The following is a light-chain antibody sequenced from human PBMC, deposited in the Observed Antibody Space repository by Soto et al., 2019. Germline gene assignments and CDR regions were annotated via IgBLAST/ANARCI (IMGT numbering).Light chain of an antibody. CDR3: QQYGSSPPT. V-gene: IGKV3-20*01. J-gene: IGKJ1*01. Sequence: EIVLTQSPGTLSLSPGERATLSCRASQSVSSSYLAWYQQKPGQAPRLLIYGASSRATGIPDRFSGSGSGTDFTLTNSRLEPEDFAVYYCQQYGSSPPTFGQGPKVEIK. CDR1: QSVSSSY. CDR2: GAS.